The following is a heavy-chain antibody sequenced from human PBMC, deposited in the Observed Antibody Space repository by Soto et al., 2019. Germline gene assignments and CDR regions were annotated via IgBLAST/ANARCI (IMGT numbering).Heavy chain of an antibody. CDR2: ITGSGDIT. D-gene: IGHD2-15*01. Sequence: PGGSLRLSCAASGFTFSNYAMNWVRQAPGKGLEWVSAITGSGDITYYADSVKGRFAISRDNSMNTLYLQLNRMSGEDTAVYYCVKAWYCSPYYYNDDYWGQGILVTVSS. CDR3: VKAWYCSPYYYNDDY. CDR1: GFTFSNYA. J-gene: IGHJ4*02. V-gene: IGHV3-23*01.